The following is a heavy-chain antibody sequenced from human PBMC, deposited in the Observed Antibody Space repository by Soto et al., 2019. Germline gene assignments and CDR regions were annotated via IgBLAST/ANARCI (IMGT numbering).Heavy chain of an antibody. Sequence: ASVKVSCKASGYTFTSYAMHWVRQAPGQRLEWMGWINAGNGNTKYSQKFQGRVTITRDTSASTAYMELSSLRSEDTAVYYCARDLTHCSGGSCDFGPFDYWGQGTLVTVSS. V-gene: IGHV1-3*01. CDR3: ARDLTHCSGGSCDFGPFDY. CDR2: INAGNGNT. J-gene: IGHJ4*02. CDR1: GYTFTSYA. D-gene: IGHD2-15*01.